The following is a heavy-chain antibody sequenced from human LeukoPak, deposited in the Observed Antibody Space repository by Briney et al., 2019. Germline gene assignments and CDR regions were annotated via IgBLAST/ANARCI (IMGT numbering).Heavy chain of an antibody. V-gene: IGHV3-30*02. CDR1: GFTFSNYG. Sequence: GGSLRLSCAASGFTFSNYGMHWVRQAPGKGLEWVAFVRYDETTKFYADSVKGRFTISRDNSKTTLYLQMNSLRAEDTAVYYCARTGSSLDYWGQGTLVTVSS. CDR2: VRYDETTK. CDR3: ARTGSSLDY. D-gene: IGHD2-2*01. J-gene: IGHJ4*02.